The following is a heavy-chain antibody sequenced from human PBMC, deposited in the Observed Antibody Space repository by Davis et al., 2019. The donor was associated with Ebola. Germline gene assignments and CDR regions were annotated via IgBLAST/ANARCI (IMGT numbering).Heavy chain of an antibody. CDR2: ISNVGVT. CDR1: GFTFSHFD. V-gene: IGHV3-64D*08. D-gene: IGHD1-1*01. Sequence: PGGSLRLSCSASGFTFSHFDMHWVRQAPGKGLEYISSISNVGVTYYADSVKGRFTISRDNSKNTLYLEMNSLRSEDTALYYCVRPTLHYYYGMDVWGPGTTVTVSS. CDR3: VRPTLHYYYGMDV. J-gene: IGHJ6*02.